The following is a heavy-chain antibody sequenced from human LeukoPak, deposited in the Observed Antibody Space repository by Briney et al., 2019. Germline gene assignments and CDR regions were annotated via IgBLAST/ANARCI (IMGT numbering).Heavy chain of an antibody. CDR1: GYTLTSYG. J-gene: IGHJ4*02. CDR3: ARGRVLYYDILTGYDY. V-gene: IGHV1-18*01. CDR2: ISAYNGNT. Sequence: GASVKVSCKASGYTLTSYGISWVRQAPGQGLEWMGWISAYNGNTNYAQKLQGRVTMTTDTSTSTAYMELRSLRSDDTAVYYCARGRVLYYDILTGYDYWGQGTLVTVSS. D-gene: IGHD3-9*01.